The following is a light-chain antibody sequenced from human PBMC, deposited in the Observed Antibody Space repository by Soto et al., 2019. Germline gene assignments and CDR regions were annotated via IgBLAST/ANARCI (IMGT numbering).Light chain of an antibody. CDR1: QSVNGNY. J-gene: IGKJ4*01. V-gene: IGKV3-20*01. Sequence: EIVLTQSPGTLSLSPGEGATLSCRASQSVNGNYLAWYQHKPGQAPRLLIYTASHRPTGIPDRFSGSGSGTDFTLGISRLEPEDFAVYYCQQYNVWPLTFGGGTKVEFK. CDR2: TAS. CDR3: QQYNVWPLT.